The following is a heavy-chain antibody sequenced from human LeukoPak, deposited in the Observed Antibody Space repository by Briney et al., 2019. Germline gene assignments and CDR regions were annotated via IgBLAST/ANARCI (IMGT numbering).Heavy chain of an antibody. Sequence: PGGSLRLSCAASGFTFDDYAMHWVRQAPGKGLEWVSLISGDGGSTYYADSVKGRFTISRDNSKNSLYLQMNSLRTEDTALYYCAEEGDYVWGSYRSNAFDIWGQGTMVTVSS. J-gene: IGHJ3*02. D-gene: IGHD3-16*02. CDR3: AEEGDYVWGSYRSNAFDI. CDR1: GFTFDDYA. V-gene: IGHV3-43*02. CDR2: ISGDGGST.